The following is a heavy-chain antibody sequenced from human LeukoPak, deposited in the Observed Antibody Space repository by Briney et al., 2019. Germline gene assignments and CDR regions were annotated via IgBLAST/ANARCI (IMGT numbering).Heavy chain of an antibody. CDR1: GGSISGYY. Sequence: SETLSLTCTVSGGSISGYYWSWIRQPAGKGLEWIGRFYDSGGAKYNPSLKSRVTMSVDTSKNQFTLKLSSVTAADTAVYYCARGRYGWLPFDYWGQGTLVTVSS. J-gene: IGHJ4*02. CDR2: FYDSGGA. D-gene: IGHD3-16*01. V-gene: IGHV4-4*07. CDR3: ARGRYGWLPFDY.